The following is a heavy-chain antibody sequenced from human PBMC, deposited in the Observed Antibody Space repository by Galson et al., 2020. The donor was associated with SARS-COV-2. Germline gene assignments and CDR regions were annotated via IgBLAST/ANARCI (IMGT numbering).Heavy chain of an antibody. CDR1: GFTFSRYA. D-gene: IGHD6-13*01. Sequence: GGSLRLSCAASGFTFSRYAMAWVRQAPGKGLEWVSSISKNGADTYYPDSLKGRFSVSRDNSYNTLYLQLNSLRAEDTATYYCATGGHDDIWYMEYFHDWGQGTLVTVS. CDR3: ATGGHDDIWYMEYFHD. J-gene: IGHJ1*01. CDR2: ISKNGADT. V-gene: IGHV3-23*01.